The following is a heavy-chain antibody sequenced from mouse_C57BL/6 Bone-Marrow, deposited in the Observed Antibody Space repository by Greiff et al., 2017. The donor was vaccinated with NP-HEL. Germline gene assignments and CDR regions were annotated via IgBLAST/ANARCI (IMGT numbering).Heavy chain of an antibody. D-gene: IGHD2-4*01. CDR3: AREGGLRRRTYAMDY. Sequence: DVQLVESEGGLVQPGSSMKLSCTASGFTFSDYYMAWVRQVAEKGLEWVANINYDGSSTYYLDSLKSRFIISRDNAKNILYLQMRSLKSEDTATYYCAREGGLRRRTYAMDYWGQGTSVTVSS. CDR2: INYDGSST. CDR1: GFTFSDYY. V-gene: IGHV5-16*01. J-gene: IGHJ4*01.